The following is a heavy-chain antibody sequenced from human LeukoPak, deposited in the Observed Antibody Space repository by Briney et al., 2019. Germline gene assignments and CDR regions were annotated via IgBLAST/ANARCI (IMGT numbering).Heavy chain of an antibody. CDR2: INHSGST. D-gene: IGHD2-2*01. Sequence: SETLSLTCAVYGGSFSGYYWSWIRQPPGNGLEWIGEINHSGSTNYNPSLKSRVTISVDTSKNQFSLKLSSVTAADTAVYYCARGVCSSTSCEPFDYWGQGTLVTVSS. J-gene: IGHJ4*02. CDR1: GGSFSGYY. CDR3: ARGVCSSTSCEPFDY. V-gene: IGHV4-34*01.